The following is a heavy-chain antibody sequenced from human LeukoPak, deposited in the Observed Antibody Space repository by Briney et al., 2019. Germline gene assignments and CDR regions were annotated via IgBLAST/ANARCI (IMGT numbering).Heavy chain of an antibody. CDR2: IASGSQT. CDR3: VREARGYHYTYFDY. J-gene: IGHJ4*02. Sequence: GGSLRLSCTASGFTLSSHDMRWVRQATGKGLEWIAAIASGSQTFYAGSVKGRFTISREDAKNSLYLQMNSLGAGDTAVYYCVREARGYHYTYFDYWGQGTLVTVSS. CDR1: GFTLSSHD. V-gene: IGHV3-13*01. D-gene: IGHD5-18*01.